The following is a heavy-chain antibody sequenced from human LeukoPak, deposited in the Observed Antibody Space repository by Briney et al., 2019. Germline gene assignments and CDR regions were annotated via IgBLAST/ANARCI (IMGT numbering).Heavy chain of an antibody. D-gene: IGHD3-10*01. Sequence: SQTLSLTCTVSGGSISSGDYYWSWIRHPPGKGLEWIGYIFYRGSTYYNPSLKSRVPISIDTSKNQFSLKLSSVTAADTAVYYCARERGGVWFGELSPFDYWGQGTLVTVSS. V-gene: IGHV4-30-4*01. CDR3: ARERGGVWFGELSPFDY. J-gene: IGHJ4*02. CDR1: GGSISSGDYY. CDR2: IFYRGST.